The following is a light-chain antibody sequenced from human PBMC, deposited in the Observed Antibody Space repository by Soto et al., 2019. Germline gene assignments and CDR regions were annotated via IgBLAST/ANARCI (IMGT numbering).Light chain of an antibody. Sequence: EIVLTQSPATLSLSPGERATLSCRASQSVTSLLGWYHQKPGQAPRLLIYDASYRATGIPARFSGSGSGTAFALTISSLEPDDFGVYYCQQRANWLLTFGGGTKVEIK. CDR3: QQRANWLLT. J-gene: IGKJ4*01. V-gene: IGKV3-11*01. CDR1: QSVTSL. CDR2: DAS.